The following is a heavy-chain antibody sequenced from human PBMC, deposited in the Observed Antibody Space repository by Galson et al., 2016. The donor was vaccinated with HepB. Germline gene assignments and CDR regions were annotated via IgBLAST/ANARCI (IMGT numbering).Heavy chain of an antibody. CDR2: IIPLFGTT. CDR1: GGTFRTYS. V-gene: IGHV1-69*06. J-gene: IGHJ2*01. Sequence: SVKVSCKASGGTFRTYSMNWVRQAPGQGLEWMGGIIPLFGTTKYAQKFQGRVTITADISTNTGYLEVTSLTSDDTAVYYCARDQTPYLYFDLWGRGTLLVVSS. CDR3: ARDQTPYLYFDL.